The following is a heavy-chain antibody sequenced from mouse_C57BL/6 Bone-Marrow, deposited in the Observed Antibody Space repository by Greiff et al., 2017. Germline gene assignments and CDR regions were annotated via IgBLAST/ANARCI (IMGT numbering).Heavy chain of an antibody. V-gene: IGHV14-4*01. CDR2: IDPENGDT. J-gene: IGHJ4*01. CDR1: GFNIKDDY. D-gene: IGHD3-1*01. CDR3: TTGGLRA. Sequence: VQLQQSGAELVRPGASVKLSCTASGFNIKDDYMHWVKQRPEQGLEWIGWIDPENGDTEYAAKFQGKATITADTSSNTAYLQLSSLTSEDTAVYYCTTGGLRAGGQGTSVTVSS.